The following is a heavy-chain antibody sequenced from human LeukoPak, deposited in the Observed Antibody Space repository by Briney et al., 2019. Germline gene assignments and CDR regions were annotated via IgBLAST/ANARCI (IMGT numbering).Heavy chain of an antibody. CDR1: GGSISSGSYY. CDR3: ARNPTPPGGSSWSENWFDP. Sequence: SETLSLTCTVSGGSISSGSYYWSWIRQPAGKGLEWIGRIYTSGSTNYNPSLNSRATITVDTTKYLFLLKLSSVTAADTAVCCCARNPTPPGGSSWSENWFDPWGQGTLVTVSS. V-gene: IGHV4-61*02. CDR2: IYTSGST. J-gene: IGHJ5*02. D-gene: IGHD6-13*01.